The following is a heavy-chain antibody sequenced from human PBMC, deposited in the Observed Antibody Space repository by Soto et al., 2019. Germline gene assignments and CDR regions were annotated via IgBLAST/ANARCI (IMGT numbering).Heavy chain of an antibody. J-gene: IGHJ4*02. D-gene: IGHD2-15*01. CDR2: IGGSGGT. Sequence: EVQLLESGGGLVQPGGSLRVACSASGLTFRSYAMSWIRLAPGKGLEWFSSIGGSGGTYYADSVKGRFTISRDNSKNMLYLHLNSLRAEDMAMYYCAKGQGWSYYYDAWGQGTLVTVSS. V-gene: IGHV3-23*01. CDR3: AKGQGWSYYYDA. CDR1: GLTFRSYA.